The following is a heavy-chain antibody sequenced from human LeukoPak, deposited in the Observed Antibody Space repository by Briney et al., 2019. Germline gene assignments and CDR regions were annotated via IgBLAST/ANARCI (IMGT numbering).Heavy chain of an antibody. CDR2: IKQDGSEK. V-gene: IGHV3-7*01. D-gene: IGHD6-13*01. Sequence: GGSLRLSCAASGFTFSSYWMSWVRQAPGKGLEWVANIKQDGSEKYYVDSVKGRFTISRDNAKNSLYLQMNSLRAEDTAVYYCARALSSSWYFYYYYYYYMDVWGKGTTVTVSS. CDR3: ARALSSSWYFYYYYYYYMDV. CDR1: GFTFSSYW. J-gene: IGHJ6*03.